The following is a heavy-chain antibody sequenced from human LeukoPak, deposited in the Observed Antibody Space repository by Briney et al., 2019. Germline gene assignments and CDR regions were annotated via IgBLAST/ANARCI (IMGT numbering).Heavy chain of an antibody. D-gene: IGHD2-21*01. CDR2: ISSSGSTI. CDR1: GFTFSDYY. CDR3: AKDLGVFHYYFDY. V-gene: IGHV3-11*01. Sequence: GGSLRLSCAASGFTFSDYYMSWIRQAPGKGLEWVSYISSSGSTIYYADSVKSRFTISRDNSKNTLYLQMNSLRAEDTAVYYCAKDLGVFHYYFDYWGQGTLVTVSS. J-gene: IGHJ4*02.